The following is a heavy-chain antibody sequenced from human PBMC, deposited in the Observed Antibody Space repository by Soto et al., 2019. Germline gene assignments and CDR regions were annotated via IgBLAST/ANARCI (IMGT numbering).Heavy chain of an antibody. CDR1: GDSVTISDYY. V-gene: IGHV4-39*01. CDR3: AAHDSGGYYAEY. CDR2: IHYSGST. Sequence: QLQLQESGPGLVKPSETLSLTCTVSGDSVTISDYYWGWIRQPPGKGLEWSGSIHYSGSTYYNPSLQSRVTISGATAKKQFSLKLTSVTAADAAVYYCAAHDSGGYYAEYWGQGTLVTVSA. J-gene: IGHJ4*02. D-gene: IGHD3-22*01.